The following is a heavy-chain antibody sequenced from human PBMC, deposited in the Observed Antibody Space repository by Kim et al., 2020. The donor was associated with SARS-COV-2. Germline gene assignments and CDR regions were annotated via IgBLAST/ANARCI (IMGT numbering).Heavy chain of an antibody. D-gene: IGHD3-10*01. V-gene: IGHV3-30*18. J-gene: IGHJ4*02. CDR2: ISYDGSNK. CDR3: AKDYGSGRFDY. CDR1: GFTFSSYG. Sequence: GGSLRLSCAASGFTFSSYGMHWVRQAPGKGLEWVSVISYDGSNKYYADSVKGRFTISRYNSKNTLYLQMNSLRADDTAVYYCAKDYGSGRFDYWGQGTLVTVSS.